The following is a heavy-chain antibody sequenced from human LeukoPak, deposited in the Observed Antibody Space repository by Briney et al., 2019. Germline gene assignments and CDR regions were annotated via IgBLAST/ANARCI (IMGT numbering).Heavy chain of an antibody. CDR1: GGTFSSYT. Sequence: ASVKVSCKASGGTFSSYTISWVRQAPGQGLEWMGRIIPILGIANYAQKFQGRVTITADKSTSTAYMELSSLRSEDTAVYYCARETPRPVRWFGELFGGAFDIWGQGTMVTVSS. D-gene: IGHD3-10*01. CDR3: ARETPRPVRWFGELFGGAFDI. CDR2: IIPILGIA. J-gene: IGHJ3*02. V-gene: IGHV1-69*02.